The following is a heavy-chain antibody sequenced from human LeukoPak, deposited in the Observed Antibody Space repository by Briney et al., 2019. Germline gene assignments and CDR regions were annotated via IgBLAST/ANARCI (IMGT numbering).Heavy chain of an antibody. CDR1: GFTFGDYA. D-gene: IGHD6-13*01. CDR3: IKGAKWSTWYYHLDY. V-gene: IGHV3-43D*03. Sequence: GGSLRLSCAASGFTFGDYAMHWVRQAPGKGLEWVSLITWDGGSTYYADSVKGRFTISRDNGKSSLYLQMNSLRLEDTALYYCIKGAKWSTWYYHLDYWGQGTLVTVSS. CDR2: ITWDGGST. J-gene: IGHJ4*02.